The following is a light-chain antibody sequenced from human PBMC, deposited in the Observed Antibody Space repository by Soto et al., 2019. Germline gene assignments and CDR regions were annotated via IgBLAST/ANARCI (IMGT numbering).Light chain of an antibody. Sequence: QSVLTQPHSASGTPGQRVIIFCSGSSSNLGSNSGNWYQQLPGTAPKLLIYNTYQRPLGVPDRFSGSKSGTSASLAISGLQSEDEGDYFCAAWDDSLNGPVFGGGTKLTVL. V-gene: IGLV1-44*01. J-gene: IGLJ3*02. CDR1: SSNLGSNS. CDR2: NTY. CDR3: AAWDDSLNGPV.